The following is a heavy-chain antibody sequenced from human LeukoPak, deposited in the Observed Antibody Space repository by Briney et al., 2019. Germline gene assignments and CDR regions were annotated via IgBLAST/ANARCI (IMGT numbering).Heavy chain of an antibody. CDR1: GFTFSGSA. CDR2: IRSKANSYAT. V-gene: IGHV3-73*01. CDR3: TRFGSDDGEYAY. Sequence: GGSLRLSCAASGFTFSGSAMHWVRQASGKGLEWVGRIRSKANSYATAYAASVKGRFTISRDDSKNTAYLQLNSLKTEDTAVYYCTRFGSDDGEYAYWGQRTLVTVSS. J-gene: IGHJ4*02. D-gene: IGHD4-17*01.